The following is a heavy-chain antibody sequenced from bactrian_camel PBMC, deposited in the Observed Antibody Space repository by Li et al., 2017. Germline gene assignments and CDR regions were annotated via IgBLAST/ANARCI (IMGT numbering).Heavy chain of an antibody. Sequence: HVQLVESGGSSVQTGGSLRLSCAASGYTFGSYCTGWFRQAPGIACDLVSTISSDGSTYYANAVKGRFTISRDNAKNTVYLQMDTLKTEDTAMYYCVQGVYWSTYGDIQRHQRGQGTQVTVS. J-gene: IGHJ4*01. V-gene: IGHV3S55*01. CDR3: VQGVYWSTYGDIQRHQ. D-gene: IGHD8*01. CDR2: ISSDGST. CDR1: GYTFGSYC.